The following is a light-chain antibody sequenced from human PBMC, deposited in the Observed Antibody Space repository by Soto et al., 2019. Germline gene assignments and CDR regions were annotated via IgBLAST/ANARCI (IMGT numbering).Light chain of an antibody. Sequence: DIQMTQSPSSLSASVGDRVTITCRASQDIGNDIGWYQQKAGKAPTRLIYAASSLESGVPARFSGSGSGTEFTLKISSLQPEDFATYYCLQHKSYPRAFGQGTKVEIK. CDR2: AAS. J-gene: IGKJ1*01. CDR3: LQHKSYPRA. CDR1: QDIGND. V-gene: IGKV1-17*01.